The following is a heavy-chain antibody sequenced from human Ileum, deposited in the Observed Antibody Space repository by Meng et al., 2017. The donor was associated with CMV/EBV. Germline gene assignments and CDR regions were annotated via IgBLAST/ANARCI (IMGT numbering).Heavy chain of an antibody. CDR3: ARVSGRGYPFDY. CDR1: GFTFSSYW. V-gene: IGHV3-74*01. Sequence: GESLKISCAASGFTFSSYWMHWVRQAPGKGLVWVSRINSDGSSTSYADSVKGRFTISRDNAKNTLYLQMNSLRAEDTDVYYCARVSGRGYPFDYWGQGTLVTVSS. CDR2: INSDGSST. D-gene: IGHD6-13*01. J-gene: IGHJ4*02.